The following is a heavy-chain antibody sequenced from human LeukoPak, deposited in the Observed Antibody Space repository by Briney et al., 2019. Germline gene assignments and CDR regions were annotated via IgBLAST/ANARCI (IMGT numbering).Heavy chain of an antibody. CDR1: GGSISSYY. J-gene: IGHJ4*02. CDR2: IYYSGST. D-gene: IGHD1-26*01. V-gene: IGHV4-59*01. CDR3: ARGSGSYLYYFDY. Sequence: SETLSLTCTVSGGSISSYYWSWIRQPPGKGLEWIGYIYYSGSTNHNPSLKSRVTISVDTSKNQFSLKLSSVTAADTAVYYCARGSGSYLYYFDYWGQGTLVTVSS.